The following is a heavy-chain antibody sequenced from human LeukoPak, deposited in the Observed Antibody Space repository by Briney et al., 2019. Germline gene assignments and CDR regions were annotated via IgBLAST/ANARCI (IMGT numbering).Heavy chain of an antibody. V-gene: IGHV3-21*01. CDR1: GFTFSTYT. D-gene: IGHD3-22*01. Sequence: GGSLRLSCAASGFTFSTYTMNWVRQAPGKGLEWVSSISTSSSYIYYADSLKGRFTISRDNAKNSLYLQMNSLRAEDTAVYYCARDHYYDSSGYYYGGYYFDYWGQGTLVTVSS. CDR3: ARDHYYDSSGYYYGGYYFDY. CDR2: ISTSSSYI. J-gene: IGHJ4*02.